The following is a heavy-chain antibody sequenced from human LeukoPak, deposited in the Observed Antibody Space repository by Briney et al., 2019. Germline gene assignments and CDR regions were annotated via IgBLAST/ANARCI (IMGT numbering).Heavy chain of an antibody. Sequence: GGSLRLSCAASGFTFSSYSMNWVRQAPGKGLEWVSYISSSSSTIYYAGSVKGRFTISRDNAKNSLYLQMNSLRAEDTAVYYCAREVPNYYGMDVWGQGTTVTVSS. V-gene: IGHV3-48*01. J-gene: IGHJ6*02. CDR1: GFTFSSYS. CDR2: ISSSSSTI. CDR3: AREVPNYYGMDV.